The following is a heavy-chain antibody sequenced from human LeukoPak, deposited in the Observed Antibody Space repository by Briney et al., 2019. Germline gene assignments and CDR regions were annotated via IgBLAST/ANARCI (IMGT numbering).Heavy chain of an antibody. CDR1: GGSISSYF. D-gene: IGHD6-13*01. J-gene: IGHJ5*02. Sequence: SETLSLTCNVSGGSISSYFWSWIRQPAGKGLEWIGRIYTSGSTNYNPSLKSRVTMSVDTSKNQFSLKLSSVTAADTAVYYCARGGSSWYYEIEWFDPWGQGTLVTVSS. CDR2: IYTSGST. V-gene: IGHV4-4*07. CDR3: ARGGSSWYYEIEWFDP.